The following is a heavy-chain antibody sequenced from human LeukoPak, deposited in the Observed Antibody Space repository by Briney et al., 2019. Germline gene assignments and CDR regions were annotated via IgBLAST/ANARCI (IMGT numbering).Heavy chain of an antibody. D-gene: IGHD2-2*01. CDR2: IISSSSHI. Sequence: PGGSLRLSCAASGFTFSSYSMNWVRQAPGEGLEWASSIISSSSHIYYTDSVKGRFTISRDNAKNSLYLQMNSLRAEDTAVYYCARTRAPSNGRVLYYMDVWGKGTTVTVSS. CDR3: ARTRAPSNGRVLYYMDV. V-gene: IGHV3-21*01. CDR1: GFTFSSYS. J-gene: IGHJ6*03.